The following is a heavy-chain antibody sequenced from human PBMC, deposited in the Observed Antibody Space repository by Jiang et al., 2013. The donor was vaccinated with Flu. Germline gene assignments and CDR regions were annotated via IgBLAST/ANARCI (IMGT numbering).Heavy chain of an antibody. D-gene: IGHD2-15*01. V-gene: IGHV4-39*01. CDR2: IYYSGST. J-gene: IGHJ5*02. Sequence: GLVKPSETLSLTCTVSGGSISSSSYYWGWIRQPPGKGLEWIGSIYYSGSTYYNPSLKSRVTISVDTSKNQFSLKLSSVTAADTAVYYCASHIVVVVAATLLNWFDPWGQGTLVTVSS. CDR1: GGSISSSSYY. CDR3: ASHIVVVVAATLLNWFDP.